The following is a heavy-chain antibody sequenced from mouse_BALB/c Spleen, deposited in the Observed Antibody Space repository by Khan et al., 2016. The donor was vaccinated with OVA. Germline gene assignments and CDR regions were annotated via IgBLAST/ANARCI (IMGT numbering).Heavy chain of an antibody. CDR2: INTHSGVP. CDR1: GYTFTTAG. J-gene: IGHJ4*01. Sequence: QIQLVQSGPELKKPGETVRISCKASGYTFTTAGIQWVQKMPGKGLKWIGWINTHSGVPKYAEDFKGRFAFSLEISVNTAYLQITNLKNEDTATYFCARGVAEYYRNVGGAMEYWGQGTSVTVSS. CDR3: ARGVAEYYRNVGGAMEY. D-gene: IGHD2-5*01. V-gene: IGHV9-4*02.